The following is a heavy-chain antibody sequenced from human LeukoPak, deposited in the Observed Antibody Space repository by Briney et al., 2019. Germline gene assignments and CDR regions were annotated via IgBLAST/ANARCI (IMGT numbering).Heavy chain of an antibody. Sequence: GASVKVSCTASEYTFTDYAINWVRQAPGQRLEWMGWINADNGNTKYSQKFQGRVTITRDTSASTAYMELSSLTSEDTAVYYCARGRWSATTATYYLDFWGQGTLVTVSS. D-gene: IGHD5-24*01. J-gene: IGHJ4*02. CDR1: EYTFTDYA. V-gene: IGHV1-3*01. CDR2: INADNGNT. CDR3: ARGRWSATTATYYLDF.